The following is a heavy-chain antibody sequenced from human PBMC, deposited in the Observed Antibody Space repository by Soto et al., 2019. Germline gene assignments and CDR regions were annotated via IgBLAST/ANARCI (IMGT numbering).Heavy chain of an antibody. CDR1: GFTFSNYL. V-gene: IGHV3-7*01. Sequence: EVQLVESGGGLVQPGGSLRLSCAASGFTFSNYLMSWVRKATGKGLEWVANIKQDGSEKYYVASVNGRFTISRDNATNSLYIQMNSLRADDTDVYYCAREKRANGYLDYWVPGTLVTGSS. CDR2: IKQDGSEK. D-gene: IGHD6-25*01. J-gene: IGHJ4*02. CDR3: AREKRANGYLDY.